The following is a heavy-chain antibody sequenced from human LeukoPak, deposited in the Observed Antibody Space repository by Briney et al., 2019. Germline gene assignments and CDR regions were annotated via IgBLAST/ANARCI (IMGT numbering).Heavy chain of an antibody. V-gene: IGHV4-61*02. CDR1: GGSISSGSYY. D-gene: IGHD3-10*01. J-gene: IGHJ3*02. CDR3: ARPHYYGSGTPAFDI. Sequence: PSQTLSLTCTVSGGSISSGSYYWSWIRQPAGKGLEWIGRIYTSGSTNYNPSLKSRVTISVDTSKNQFSLKLSSVTAADTAVYYCARPHYYGSGTPAFDIWGQGTMVTVSS. CDR2: IYTSGST.